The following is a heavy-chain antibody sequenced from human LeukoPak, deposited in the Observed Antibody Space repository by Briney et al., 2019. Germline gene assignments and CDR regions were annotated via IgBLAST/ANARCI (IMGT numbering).Heavy chain of an antibody. D-gene: IGHD3-10*01. J-gene: IGHJ6*03. Sequence: SETLSLTCAVYGGSFSGYYWSWIRQPPGKGLEWIGEINHSGSTNYNPSLKSRVTISVDTSKNQFSLKLSSVTAADTAVYYCARGKLPLPPGYYYYYMDVWGKGTTVTVSS. CDR3: ARGKLPLPPGYYYYYMDV. CDR1: GGSFSGYY. CDR2: INHSGST. V-gene: IGHV4-34*01.